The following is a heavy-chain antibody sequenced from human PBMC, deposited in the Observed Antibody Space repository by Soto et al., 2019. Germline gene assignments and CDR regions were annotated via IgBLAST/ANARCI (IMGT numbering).Heavy chain of an antibody. CDR1: GGSISSGVYY. V-gene: IGHV4-31*03. CDR3: ARGVTMVRGVIHTPYFDY. J-gene: IGHJ4*02. D-gene: IGHD3-10*01. CDR2: IYYSGST. Sequence: QVQLQESGPGLVKPSQTLSLTCTVSGGSISSGVYYWSWIRQHPGKGLEWIGYIYYSGSTYYNPSLKSRVTISVDASKNQVSLKLSSVTAADTAVYYCARGVTMVRGVIHTPYFDYWGQGTLVTVSS.